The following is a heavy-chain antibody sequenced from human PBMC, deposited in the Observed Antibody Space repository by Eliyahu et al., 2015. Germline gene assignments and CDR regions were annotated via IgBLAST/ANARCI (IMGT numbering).Heavy chain of an antibody. V-gene: IGHV3-21*01. CDR1: GSXFSSXW. CDR2: XSSSSSYI. J-gene: IGHJ5*02. Sequence: EVQLVESGGGLVQPGGSLRLSXAASGSXFSSXWXSWVRQAPGKGLEWVSSXSSSSSYIYYADSVKGRFTISRDNAKNSLYLQMNSLRAEDTAVYYCARDGGSSGWWEGYNWFDPWGQGTLVTVSS. D-gene: IGHD6-19*01. CDR3: ARDGGSSGWWEGYNWFDP.